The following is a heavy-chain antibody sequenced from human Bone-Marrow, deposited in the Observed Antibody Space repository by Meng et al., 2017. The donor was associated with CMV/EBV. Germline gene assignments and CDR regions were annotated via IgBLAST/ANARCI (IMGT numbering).Heavy chain of an antibody. CDR2: IRYDGSNK. Sequence: GESLKISCAASGFTFNSYGIHWVRQAPGKGLEWVAFIRYDGSNKYYAGSVKGRFTISRDNSKNTLYLQMNSLRAEDTAVYYCAKDRGGSGSYEVDYWGQGPLVPVPS. J-gene: IGHJ4*02. CDR3: AKDRGGSGSYEVDY. V-gene: IGHV3-30*02. D-gene: IGHD3-10*01. CDR1: GFTFNSYG.